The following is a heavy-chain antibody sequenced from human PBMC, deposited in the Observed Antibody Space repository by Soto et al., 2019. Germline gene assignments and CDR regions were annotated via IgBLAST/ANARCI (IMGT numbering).Heavy chain of an antibody. V-gene: IGHV4-39*01. Sequence: QLQLQESGPGLVKPSETLSLTCTVSGGSISSSSYYWGWIRQPPGKGLEWIGSIYYSGGTYYTPSLKSRVTIAVDTSKNQFSRKLSSVTAADTAVYYCARSPFMVRGVSGYWGQGTLVTVSS. J-gene: IGHJ4*02. CDR3: ARSPFMVRGVSGY. CDR2: IYYSGGT. D-gene: IGHD3-10*01. CDR1: GGSISSSSYY.